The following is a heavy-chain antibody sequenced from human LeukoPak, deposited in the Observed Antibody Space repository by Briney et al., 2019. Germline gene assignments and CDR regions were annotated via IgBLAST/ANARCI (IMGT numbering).Heavy chain of an antibody. Sequence: GSLRLSCVASQFTFSSYAMSWIRQPAGKGLEWIGRIYTSGSTNYNPSLKSRVTMSVDTSKNQFSLKLSSVTAADTAVYYCARNPIAARLWFDPWGQGTLVTVSS. J-gene: IGHJ5*02. CDR3: ARNPIAARLWFDP. CDR2: IYTSGST. V-gene: IGHV4-4*07. D-gene: IGHD6-6*01. CDR1: QFTFSSYA.